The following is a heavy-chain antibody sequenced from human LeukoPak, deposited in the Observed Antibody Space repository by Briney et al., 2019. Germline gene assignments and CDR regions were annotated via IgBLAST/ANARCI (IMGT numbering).Heavy chain of an antibody. CDR2: ISYDGSNK. D-gene: IGHD3-16*02. CDR1: GFTFSSYA. J-gene: IGHJ4*02. V-gene: IGHV3-30-3*01. CDR3: ARAQSITFGGVIVLRYFDY. Sequence: GGSLRLSCAASGFTFSSYAMHWVRQAPGKGLEWVAVISYDGSNKYYADSVKGRFTISRDNSKNTLYLQMNSLRAEDTAVYYCARAQSITFGGVIVLRYFDYWGQGTLVTVSS.